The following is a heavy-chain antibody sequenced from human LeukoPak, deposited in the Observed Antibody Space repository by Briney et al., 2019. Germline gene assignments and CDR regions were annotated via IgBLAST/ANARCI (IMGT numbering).Heavy chain of an antibody. CDR1: GFTLSNYN. V-gene: IGHV3-21*04. D-gene: IGHD6-19*01. Sequence: GGSLRLSCAASGFTLSNYNMNWVRQAPGKGLEWVSSISDSSGYTYYTDSVKGRFTISRYNAKNSLYLKMNSLRAEDTAVYYCAKGWRAVAGSYYYYYYMDVWGKGTMVTVSS. J-gene: IGHJ6*03. CDR2: ISDSSGYT. CDR3: AKGWRAVAGSYYYYYYMDV.